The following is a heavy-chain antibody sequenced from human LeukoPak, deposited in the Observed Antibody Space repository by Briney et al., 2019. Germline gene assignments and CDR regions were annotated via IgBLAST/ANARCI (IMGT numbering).Heavy chain of an antibody. Sequence: GSLRLSCAASGFTFNNAWMNWVRQALGKGLEWVGRIKSKNVGGTTDYAAPVKGRFTISRDDSKNTVYLQMNSLKIEDTAVYYCTSHAAFDPWGQGTLVTVSS. V-gene: IGHV3-15*01. CDR1: GFTFNNAW. J-gene: IGHJ5*02. CDR2: IKSKNVGGTT. CDR3: TSHAAFDP.